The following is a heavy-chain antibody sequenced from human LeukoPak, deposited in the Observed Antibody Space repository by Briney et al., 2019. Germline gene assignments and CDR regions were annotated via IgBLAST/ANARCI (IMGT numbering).Heavy chain of an antibody. CDR1: GFTCSSYG. CDR3: VTNGDYISSYGMDV. V-gene: IGHV3-30*03. D-gene: IGHD4-17*01. CDR2: ISYDGSNK. J-gene: IGHJ6*02. Sequence: PGGSLRLSCAASGFTCSSYGMHWVRQAPGKGLEWVAVISYDGSNKYYADSVKGRFTISRDNSKNTLYLQMNSLRAEDTAVYYCVTNGDYISSYGMDVWGQGTTVTVSS.